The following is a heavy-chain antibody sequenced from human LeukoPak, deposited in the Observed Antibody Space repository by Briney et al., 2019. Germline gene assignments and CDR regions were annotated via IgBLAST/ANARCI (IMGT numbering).Heavy chain of an antibody. V-gene: IGHV2-70*11. D-gene: IGHD3-16*01. Sequence: SGPAPVKPPQTLTLTCSFSGFSIRTNGMCVNWIRQPPGKALEWLARIDWDDDKYYSTSLKTRLTISKATSKNQVVLTMTNMAPVDTATYSCARTHSRQDGIEAVTFGAFDIWGQGTMVTVSS. CDR3: ARTHSRQDGIEAVTFGAFDI. CDR1: GFSIRTNGMC. J-gene: IGHJ3*02. CDR2: IDWDDDK.